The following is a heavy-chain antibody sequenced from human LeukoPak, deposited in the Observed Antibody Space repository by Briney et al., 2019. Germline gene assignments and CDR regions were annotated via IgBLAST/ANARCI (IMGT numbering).Heavy chain of an antibody. J-gene: IGHJ4*02. V-gene: IGHV3-33*01. CDR1: GFTFSSYG. D-gene: IGHD3-10*01. CDR3: ARSGPVTKIDY. Sequence: GRSLRLSCAASGFTFSSYGMHWVRQAPGKGLEWVAVIWYDGSNKYYADSVKGRFTISRDNSKNTLYLQMNSLRAEDTAVYYCARSGPVTKIDYWGQGTLVTVSS. CDR2: IWYDGSNK.